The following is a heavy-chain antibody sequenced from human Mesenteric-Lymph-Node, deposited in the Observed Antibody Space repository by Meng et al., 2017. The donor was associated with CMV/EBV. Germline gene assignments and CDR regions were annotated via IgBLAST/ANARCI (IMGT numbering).Heavy chain of an antibody. D-gene: IGHD3-9*01. CDR2: INHSGST. CDR3: ARGSSYDILTGYFDY. V-gene: IGHV4-34*01. CDR1: GGSFSGYY. J-gene: IGHJ4*02. Sequence: QVELHLWGAGLLKPSETLSVTCAVYGGSFSGYYWNWIRQSPEKGLEWIGEINHSGSTTYNPSFTSRIIISVDTSTNQISLNMSSVTAADTAVYYCARGSSYDILTGYFDYWGQGALVTVSS.